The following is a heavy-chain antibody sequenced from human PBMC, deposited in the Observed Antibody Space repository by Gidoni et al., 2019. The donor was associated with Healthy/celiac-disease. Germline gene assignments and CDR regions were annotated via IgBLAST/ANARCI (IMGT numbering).Heavy chain of an antibody. CDR2: IYTSGST. Sequence: QVQLQESGPGLVKPSETLSLTCTVSGGSISSYYWSWIRQTAGKGLEWIGRIYTSGSTNYNPSLKSRVTMSVDTSKNQFSLKLSSVTAADTAVYYCARDRSDYYDSSGYYGIDYWGQGTLVTVSS. D-gene: IGHD3-22*01. CDR1: GGSISSYY. V-gene: IGHV4-4*07. J-gene: IGHJ4*02. CDR3: ARDRSDYYDSSGYYGIDY.